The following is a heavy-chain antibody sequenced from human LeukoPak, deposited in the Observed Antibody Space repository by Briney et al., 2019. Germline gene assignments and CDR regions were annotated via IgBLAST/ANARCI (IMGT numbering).Heavy chain of an antibody. CDR3: ARVYFGAAAEGADAFDI. V-gene: IGHV4-34*01. CDR1: GGSFSGYY. D-gene: IGHD6-13*01. Sequence: SETLSLTCALYGGSFSGYYWSWIRQPPGKGLEWIGEINHSGSTNYNPSLKSRVTISVDTSKNQFSLKLSSVTAADTAVYYCARVYFGAAAEGADAFDIWGQGTMVTVSS. CDR2: INHSGST. J-gene: IGHJ3*02.